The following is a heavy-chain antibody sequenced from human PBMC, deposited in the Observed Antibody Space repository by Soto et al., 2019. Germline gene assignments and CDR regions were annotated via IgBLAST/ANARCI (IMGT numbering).Heavy chain of an antibody. D-gene: IGHD6-13*01. J-gene: IGHJ4*02. Sequence: PSATLSLTCTVSGGSISSGDYYWSWIRQPPGKCLEWIGYIYYSGSTYYNPSLKSRVTISVDTSKNQFSLKLSSVTAADTAVYYCARGLGSSSWYFDYWGQGTLVTVSS. CDR3: ARGLGSSSWYFDY. V-gene: IGHV4-30-4*01. CDR1: GGSISSGDYY. CDR2: IYYSGST.